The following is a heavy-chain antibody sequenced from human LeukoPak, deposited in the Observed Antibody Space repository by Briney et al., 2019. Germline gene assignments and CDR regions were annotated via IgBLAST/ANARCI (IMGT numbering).Heavy chain of an antibody. V-gene: IGHV1-2*02. D-gene: IGHD6-13*01. Sequence: ASVKVSCKASGYSFTGYYLQWVRQAPGQGLEWMGWINPNSGDTKYAQKFQGRVTMTRDTSISTAYMELSRLRYDDTAVYYCARGGRVAADDGPGFYYYYYMDVWGKGTTVTISS. J-gene: IGHJ6*03. CDR3: ARGGRVAADDGPGFYYYYYMDV. CDR2: INPNSGDT. CDR1: GYSFTGYY.